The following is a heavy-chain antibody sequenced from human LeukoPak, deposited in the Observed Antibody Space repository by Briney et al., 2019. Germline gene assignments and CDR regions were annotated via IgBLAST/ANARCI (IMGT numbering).Heavy chain of an antibody. CDR2: IYYSGST. CDR3: ARVGRTYSYGEDHVYYYMDV. D-gene: IGHD5-18*01. CDR1: GGSISSYY. V-gene: IGHV4-59*01. Sequence: SETLSLTCTVSGGSISSYYWSWIRQPPGKGLEWIGYIYYSGSTNYNPSLKSRVTISVDTSKNQFSLKLSSVTAADTAVYYCARVGRTYSYGEDHVYYYMDVWGKGTTVTISS. J-gene: IGHJ6*03.